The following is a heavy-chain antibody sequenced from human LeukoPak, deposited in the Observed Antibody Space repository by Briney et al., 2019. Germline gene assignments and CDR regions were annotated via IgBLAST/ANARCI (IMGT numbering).Heavy chain of an antibody. CDR3: ARGSSGWHFDY. J-gene: IGHJ4*02. V-gene: IGHV3-7*04. Sequence: GGSLKLSCAASGFTFSNYWMNWVRQAPGKGLEWVANIDQDGSEKYSVDSVKGRFTISRDNAKNSLYLQLNSLRDEDTAVYYCARGSSGWHFDYWGQGTLVTVSS. CDR2: IDQDGSEK. CDR1: GFTFSNYW. D-gene: IGHD6-19*01.